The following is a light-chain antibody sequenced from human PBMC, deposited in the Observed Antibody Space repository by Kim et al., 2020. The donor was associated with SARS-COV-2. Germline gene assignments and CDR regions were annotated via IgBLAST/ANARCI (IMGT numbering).Light chain of an antibody. V-gene: IGLV3-19*01. J-gene: IGLJ2*01. CDR3: NSRDSSGNHVV. CDR1: SLRSYY. Sequence: SSELTQDPAVSVALGQTVRITCQGDSLRSYYASWYQQKPGQAPVLVIYGKNNRPSGIPDRFSGSNSGNTASLTITGAQAEDEADYYCNSRDSSGNHVVFGGGTQLTVL. CDR2: GKN.